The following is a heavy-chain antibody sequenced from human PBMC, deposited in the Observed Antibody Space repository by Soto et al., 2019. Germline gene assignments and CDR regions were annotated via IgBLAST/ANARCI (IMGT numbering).Heavy chain of an antibody. J-gene: IGHJ4*02. Sequence: GESLKISCAASGVTFSGSAMHWVRQASGKGLEWVGRIRSKANSYATAYAASVKGRFFMSRDDSKNTAYLQMNNLKTEDTAVYYCTSRDIVAPGNHFDYWGRGTLVTVSS. CDR1: GVTFSGSA. CDR3: TSRDIVAPGNHFDY. CDR2: IRSKANSYAT. D-gene: IGHD6-13*01. V-gene: IGHV3-73*01.